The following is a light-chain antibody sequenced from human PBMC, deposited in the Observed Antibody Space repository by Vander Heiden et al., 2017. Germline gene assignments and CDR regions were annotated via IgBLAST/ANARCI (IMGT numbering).Light chain of an antibody. CDR3: QQHNNWPKLT. J-gene: IGKJ4*01. V-gene: IGKV3-15*01. CDR2: GAS. Sequence: EIVMTQSPASLSVSPGQRATRSCRASQSVSSNLAWYQQKPGQAPRLLIYGASTRGTGIPARFSGSGYGTEFTLTISSLQSEDFAVYYCQQHNNWPKLTFGGGTKVEIK. CDR1: QSVSSN.